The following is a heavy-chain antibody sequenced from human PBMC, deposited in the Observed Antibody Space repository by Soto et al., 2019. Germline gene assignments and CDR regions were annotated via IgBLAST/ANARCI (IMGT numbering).Heavy chain of an antibody. J-gene: IGHJ5*02. CDR1: GFTFSSYS. CDR2: ISSSSSTI. D-gene: IGHD6-19*01. V-gene: IGHV3-48*01. Sequence: LRLSCGASGFTFSSYSMNRVLQAPGKGLEWVSYISSSSSTIYYADSVKGRFTISRDNAKNSLYLQMNSLRAEDTAVYYCARDGSSGWTPDWFDPWGQGTLVTVSS. CDR3: ARDGSSGWTPDWFDP.